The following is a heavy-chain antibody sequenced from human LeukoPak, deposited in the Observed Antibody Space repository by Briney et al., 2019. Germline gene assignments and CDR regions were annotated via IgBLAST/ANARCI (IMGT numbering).Heavy chain of an antibody. CDR2: TSASGGDT. Sequence: GGSLRLSCAASGFTFSTYALSWVRQAPGKGLEWVSGTSASGGDTFYADSVKGRFTISRDNAKNSLYLQMNSLRAEDTAVYYCAREPDYDILTGYYKGYSLGIDYWGQGTLVTVSS. CDR3: AREPDYDILTGYYKGYSLGIDY. D-gene: IGHD3-9*01. CDR1: GFTFSTYA. J-gene: IGHJ4*02. V-gene: IGHV3-23*01.